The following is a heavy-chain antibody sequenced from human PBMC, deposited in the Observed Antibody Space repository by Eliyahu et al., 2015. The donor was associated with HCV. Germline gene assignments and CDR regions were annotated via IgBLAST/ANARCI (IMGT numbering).Heavy chain of an antibody. CDR1: GXXXSSYY. J-gene: IGHJ4*02. D-gene: IGHD3-22*01. V-gene: IGHV4-59*08. Sequence: QVQLQESGPGLVKPSETLSLTCXXSGXXXSSYYWSWIRQPPGKGLDWSAYMYHTGSTIYNPSLKSRVTVSIDTSKNQFSLKLTSVTAADTAVYYCARHGNDYDTSGYLNXGQGTLVTVSS. CDR2: MYHTGST. CDR3: ARHGNDYDTSGYLN.